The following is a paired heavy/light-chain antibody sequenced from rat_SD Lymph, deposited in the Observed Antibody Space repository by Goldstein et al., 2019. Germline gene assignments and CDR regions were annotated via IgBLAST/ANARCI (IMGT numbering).Light chain of an antibody. J-gene: IGKJ5*01. CDR3: YQYNNGLT. CDR2: NTN. CDR1: QNINNY. V-gene: IGKV15S2*01. Sequence: IQLTQSPSLLSASVGDRVTLSCKGSQNINNYLAWYQQKLGEAPKLLIYNTNSLQTGIPSRFSGSGSGTDYTLTISSLQPEDVATYFCYQYNNGLTFGSGTKLEIK.
Heavy chain of an antibody. CDR3: ARQERGDYWYFDF. J-gene: IGHJ1*01. V-gene: IGHV5-34*01. CDR2: ISSGSSYI. Sequence: EVQLVESGGGLVQPGRSLKLSCVASGFTFSNYGMNWIRQAPGKGLEWVAYISSGSSYIYYAETVKGRFTISRDNAKNTLYLQMTSLRSEDTALYYCARQERGDYWYFDFWGPGTMVTVSS. CDR1: GFTFSNYG. D-gene: IGHD4-3*01.